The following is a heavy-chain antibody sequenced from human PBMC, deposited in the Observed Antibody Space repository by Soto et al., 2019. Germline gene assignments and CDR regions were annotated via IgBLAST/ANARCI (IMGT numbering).Heavy chain of an antibody. Sequence: SETLSLTCAVSGGSFTSNNWWTWVRQPPGQGLEWIGEIYRTGSTNYNPSLKSRVTISLDKSENQFSLKVTSLTAADTAVYYCATDPFPLHTGDPDYWGQGTLVTVSS. CDR3: ATDPFPLHTGDPDY. J-gene: IGHJ4*02. CDR2: IYRTGST. CDR1: GGSFTSNNW. V-gene: IGHV4-4*02. D-gene: IGHD7-27*01.